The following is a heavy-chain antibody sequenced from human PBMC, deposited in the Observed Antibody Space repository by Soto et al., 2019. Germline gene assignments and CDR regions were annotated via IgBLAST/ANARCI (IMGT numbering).Heavy chain of an antibody. D-gene: IGHD3-22*01. CDR2: IWYDGSNK. V-gene: IGHV3-33*01. CDR1: GFTFSSYG. J-gene: IGHJ4*02. CDR3: SVDGASYDSSGNDC. Sequence: QVQLVESGGGVVQPGRSLRLSCAASGFTFSSYGMHWVRQAPGKGLEWVAVIWYDGSNKDYADSVKGRFTITRDNSKIPLQLQMNNLRAEDTAVYYCSVDGASYDSSGNDCWGQGNLVAVSS.